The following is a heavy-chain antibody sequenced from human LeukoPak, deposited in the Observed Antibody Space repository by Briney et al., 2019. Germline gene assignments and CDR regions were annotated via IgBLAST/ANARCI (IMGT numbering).Heavy chain of an antibody. J-gene: IGHJ4*02. D-gene: IGHD4-17*01. Sequence: PGRSLRLSCAASGFTFSTYWMHWVRHAPGKGLVWVARIKGDGSSTIYADSVKGRFTISRDNSKNTLYLQTSSLRAEDTAVYYCARASTTVPNLLDHWGRGTLVTASS. CDR3: ARASTTVPNLLDH. V-gene: IGHV3-74*01. CDR2: IKGDGSST. CDR1: GFTFSTYW.